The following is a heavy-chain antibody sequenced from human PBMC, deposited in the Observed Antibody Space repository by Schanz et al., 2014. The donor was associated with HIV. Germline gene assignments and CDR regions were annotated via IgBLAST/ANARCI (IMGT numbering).Heavy chain of an antibody. CDR3: AKDRTYGYRFDY. D-gene: IGHD5-18*01. J-gene: IGHJ4*02. Sequence: VQLVESGGGLVQPGGSLRLSCIASGFTLSGPGMNWIRQTPMKGLEWVAVISYDGSNKYYADSVKGRFTISRDNAKNPLYLQMNSLRADDTAVYYCAKDRTYGYRFDYWGQGTLVTVSS. V-gene: IGHV3-30*18. CDR2: ISYDGSNK. CDR1: GFTLSGPG.